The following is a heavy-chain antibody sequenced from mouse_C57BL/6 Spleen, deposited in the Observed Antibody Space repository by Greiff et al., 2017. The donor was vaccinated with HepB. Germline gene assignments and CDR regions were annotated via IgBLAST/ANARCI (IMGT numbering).Heavy chain of an antibody. CDR3: ARRSTVVATEDAMDY. V-gene: IGHV1-64*01. CDR2: IHPNSGST. J-gene: IGHJ4*01. CDR1: GYTFTSYW. D-gene: IGHD1-1*01. Sequence: VQLQQPGAELVKPGASVKLSCKASGYTFTSYWMHWVKQRPGQGLEWIGMIHPNSGSTNYNEKFKSKATLTVDKSSSTAYMQLSSLTSEDSAVYYCARRSTVVATEDAMDYWGQGTSVTVSS.